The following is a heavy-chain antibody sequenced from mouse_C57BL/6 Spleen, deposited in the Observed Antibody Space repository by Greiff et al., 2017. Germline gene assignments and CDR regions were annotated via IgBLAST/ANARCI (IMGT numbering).Heavy chain of an antibody. D-gene: IGHD2-3*01. Sequence: EVKLVESGGGLVQPGGSMKLSCVASGFTFSNYWMNWVRQSPEKGLEWVAQIRLKSDNYATDYAESVKGRFTISRDDYKSSVYLQMNNLRAEDMGIYYCAGGYYEEFAYWGQGTLVTVSA. J-gene: IGHJ3*01. CDR3: AGGYYEEFAY. V-gene: IGHV6-3*01. CDR1: GFTFSNYW. CDR2: IRLKSDNYAT.